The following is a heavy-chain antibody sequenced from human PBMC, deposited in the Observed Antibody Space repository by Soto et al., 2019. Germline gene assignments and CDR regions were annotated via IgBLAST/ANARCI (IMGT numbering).Heavy chain of an antibody. CDR3: ARWYDMLTGYTYGMDV. Sequence: ASVKVSCKASGYTFTSYGISWVRQAPGQGLEWMGWISAYNGNTNYAQKLQGRVTMTTDTSTSTAYMELMSLRSDDTAGYYSARWYDMLTGYTYGMDVWGQGTTVTVSS. CDR2: ISAYNGNT. CDR1: GYTFTSYG. V-gene: IGHV1-18*01. D-gene: IGHD3-9*01. J-gene: IGHJ6*02.